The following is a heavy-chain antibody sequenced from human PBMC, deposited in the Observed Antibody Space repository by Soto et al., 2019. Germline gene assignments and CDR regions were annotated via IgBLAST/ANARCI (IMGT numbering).Heavy chain of an antibody. D-gene: IGHD2-21*01. V-gene: IGHV4-31*03. CDR1: GGSISSGGCY. CDR3: ARGGFAHNWFDP. Sequence: SETLSLTCTVSGGSISSGGCYWSWNRQHPGKGLEWIGYIYYSGNTYYNPSLKSRVAISLDTSKNQFSLKLSSVTAADTAVYYCARGGFAHNWFDPWGQGTLVTVSS. CDR2: IYYSGNT. J-gene: IGHJ5*02.